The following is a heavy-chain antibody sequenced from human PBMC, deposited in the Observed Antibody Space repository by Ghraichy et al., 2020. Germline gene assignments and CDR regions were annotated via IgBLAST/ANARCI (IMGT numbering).Heavy chain of an antibody. Sequence: SQTLSLTCAVYGGSFSGYYWSWIRQPPGKGLEWIGEINHSGSTNYNPSLKSRVTISVDTSKNQFSLKLSSVTAADTAVYYCAAAPYDYYDSSGRSGYWGQGTLVTVSS. CDR1: GGSFSGYY. V-gene: IGHV4-34*01. CDR3: AAAPYDYYDSSGRSGY. D-gene: IGHD3-22*01. CDR2: INHSGST. J-gene: IGHJ4*02.